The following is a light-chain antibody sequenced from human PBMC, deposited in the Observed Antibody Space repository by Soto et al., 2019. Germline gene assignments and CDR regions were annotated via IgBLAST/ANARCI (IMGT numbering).Light chain of an antibody. Sequence: DIEMTQSPSSLSAFVGDRVTITCQASQDISNYLNWYQQKPGKAPKLLIYDASNLETGDPSRFSGSGSGTDFTFTISSLQPEDIATYYCQQYDNPSITFGQGTRLEIK. CDR3: QQYDNPSIT. CDR2: DAS. CDR1: QDISNY. J-gene: IGKJ5*01. V-gene: IGKV1-33*01.